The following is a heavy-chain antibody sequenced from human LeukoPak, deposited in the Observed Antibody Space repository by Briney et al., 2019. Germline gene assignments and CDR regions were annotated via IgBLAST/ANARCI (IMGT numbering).Heavy chain of an antibody. CDR3: ARILSAYGDSDY. J-gene: IGHJ4*02. D-gene: IGHD4-17*01. Sequence: ASVTVSCKASGYTFTIYYMHWVRQAPGQGLEWMGIINPSGGSTSYAQKFQGRVTMTRDTSTSTVYMELSSLRSEDTAVYYCARILSAYGDSDYWGQGTLVTVSS. CDR2: INPSGGST. CDR1: GYTFTIYY. V-gene: IGHV1-46*01.